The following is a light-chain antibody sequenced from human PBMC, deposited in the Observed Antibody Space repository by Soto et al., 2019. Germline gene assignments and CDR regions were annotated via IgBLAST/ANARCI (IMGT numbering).Light chain of an antibody. V-gene: IGKV3-15*01. CDR1: QSVSSK. Sequence: EIVMTQSPATLSVSPGERATLSCRASQSVSSKLAWYQQKPGQAPRVLIFGASTRATGIPARFSGSESGTEFTLTISSLQSEDFAVYDCQHYNDWPPTWTFGQGTRVEIK. J-gene: IGKJ1*01. CDR2: GAS. CDR3: QHYNDWPPTWT.